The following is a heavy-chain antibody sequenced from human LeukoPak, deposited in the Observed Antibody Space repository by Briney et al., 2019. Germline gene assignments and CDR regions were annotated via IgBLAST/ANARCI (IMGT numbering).Heavy chain of an antibody. CDR2: IIPIFGTA. J-gene: IGHJ6*02. Sequence: SVKVSCKASGGTFSSYAISWVRQAPGQGLEWMGGIIPIFGTANYAQKFQGRVTITADESTSTAYMELSSLRSEDTAVYYCARDLIPDAYIVDGPLNYYYYYGMDVWGQGTTVIVFS. CDR3: ARDLIPDAYIVDGPLNYYYYYGMDV. CDR1: GGTFSSYA. D-gene: IGHD2-15*01. V-gene: IGHV1-69*13.